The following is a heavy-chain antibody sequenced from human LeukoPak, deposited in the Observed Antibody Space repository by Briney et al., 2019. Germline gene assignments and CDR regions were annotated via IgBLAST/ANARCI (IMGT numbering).Heavy chain of an antibody. CDR1: GYTFTSNY. D-gene: IGHD3-3*01. CDR3: ARLTYYDFWSGYNYAFDI. J-gene: IGHJ3*02. V-gene: IGHV1-2*02. CDR2: INPSSGGT. Sequence: RASVKVSCKAFGYTFTSNYMHWVRQAPGQGLEWMGWINPSSGGTNYAQKFQGRVTMTRDTSISTAYMELSRLRSDDTAVYYCARLTYYDFWSGYNYAFDIWGQGTMVTVPS.